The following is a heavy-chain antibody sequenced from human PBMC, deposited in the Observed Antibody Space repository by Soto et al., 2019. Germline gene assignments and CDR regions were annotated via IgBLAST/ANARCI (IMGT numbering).Heavy chain of an antibody. V-gene: IGHV3-74*01. D-gene: IGHD6-19*01. J-gene: IGHJ4*02. CDR2: INSDGTTI. CDR3: ARAGWYRFDY. CDR1: GFTFSNYW. Sequence: EVQLVESGGGLVQPGGSLRLSGAASGFTFSNYWVHWVRQAPGKGLMWVSRINSDGTTINYADSVEGRFTISRDNAKNTLFLQMNSLRVEDTAVYYCARAGWYRFDYWGQGTLVTVSS.